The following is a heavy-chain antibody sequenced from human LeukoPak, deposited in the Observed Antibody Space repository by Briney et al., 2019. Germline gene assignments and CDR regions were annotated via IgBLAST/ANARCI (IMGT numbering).Heavy chain of an antibody. J-gene: IGHJ4*02. V-gene: IGHV3-21*01. CDR2: ISSSSSYI. CDR1: GFTFSTYS. CDR3: VRYTRRYPFDY. D-gene: IGHD1-1*01. Sequence: GGSLRLSCAASGFTFSTYSMNWVRQAPGKGLEWVSSISSSSSYIYYADSVKGRFTISRDNAKNSLYLQMNSLRAEDTAVYYCVRYTRRYPFDYWGQGTLVTVSS.